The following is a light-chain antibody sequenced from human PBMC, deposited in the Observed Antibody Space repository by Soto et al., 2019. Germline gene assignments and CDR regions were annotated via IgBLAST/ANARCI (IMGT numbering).Light chain of an antibody. CDR3: AAWDDSLSGVL. CDR1: TSTLGSNF. V-gene: IGLV1-47*01. CDR2: RND. J-gene: IGLJ3*02. Sequence: QSVLTQPPSASGTPGQRVTISCSGSTSTLGSNFVYWYQQVPGAAPKLLISRNDQRPSGVPDRFSGSKSGTSASLAISGLRSEAEADYHCAAWDDSLSGVLFGGGTKLTVL.